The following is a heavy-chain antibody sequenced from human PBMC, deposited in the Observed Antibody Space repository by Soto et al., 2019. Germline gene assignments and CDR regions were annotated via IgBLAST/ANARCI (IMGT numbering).Heavy chain of an antibody. CDR2: LYYSGST. V-gene: IGHV4-39*01. Sequence: SETLSLTCTVSGGSISSSNYYWGWVRQPPGKGLEWIGSLYYSGSTYYNPSLKSRVTISVDTSKNQFSLKLSSVTAADTAVYYCARQGYGSGRWIDPWGQGTLVTVSS. CDR1: GGSISSSNYY. CDR3: ARQGYGSGRWIDP. D-gene: IGHD3-10*01. J-gene: IGHJ5*02.